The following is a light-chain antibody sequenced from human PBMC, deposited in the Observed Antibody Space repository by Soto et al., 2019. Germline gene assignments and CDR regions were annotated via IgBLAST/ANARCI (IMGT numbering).Light chain of an antibody. V-gene: IGKV1-27*01. CDR1: QGIDSH. CDR2: AAS. CDR3: QKCKVVPFT. Sequence: DIQMTQSPSSLSASLGDRVTITCRASQGIDSHLAWYQQKAGKAPKLLIYAASTLQSGVPSRFTGSGSGTDFTLTISSLQSEDAATYYCQKCKVVPFTFGGGTKVEIK. J-gene: IGKJ4*01.